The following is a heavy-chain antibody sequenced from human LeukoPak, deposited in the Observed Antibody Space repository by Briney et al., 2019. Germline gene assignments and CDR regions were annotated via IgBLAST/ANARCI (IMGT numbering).Heavy chain of an antibody. J-gene: IGHJ4*02. CDR1: GGSISSGDYY. D-gene: IGHD2-2*02. CDR2: IYYSGST. Sequence: SQTLSLTCTVSGGSISSGDYYWSWIRQPPGKGLEWIGYIYYSGSTYYNPSLKSRVTISVDTSKNQFSLKLSSVTAADTAVYYCARHGRGSTSCYIGYWGQGTLVTVSS. CDR3: ARHGRGSTSCYIGY. V-gene: IGHV4-30-4*01.